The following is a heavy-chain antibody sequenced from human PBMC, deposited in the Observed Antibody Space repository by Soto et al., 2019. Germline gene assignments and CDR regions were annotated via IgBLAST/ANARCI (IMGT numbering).Heavy chain of an antibody. CDR1: GYTFTGYY. D-gene: IGHD3-10*01. V-gene: IGHV1-2*02. Sequence: ASVKVSCKASGYTFTGYYMHWVRQAPGQGLEWMGWINPNSGGTNYAQKFQGRVTMTRDTSISTAYMELSRLRSDDTAVYYCARFSTMVRGLCMDVWGQGTTVTAP. CDR2: INPNSGGT. CDR3: ARFSTMVRGLCMDV. J-gene: IGHJ6*02.